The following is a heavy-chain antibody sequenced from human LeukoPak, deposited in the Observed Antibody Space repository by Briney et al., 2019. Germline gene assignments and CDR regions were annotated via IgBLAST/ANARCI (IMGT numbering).Heavy chain of an antibody. J-gene: IGHJ4*02. D-gene: IGHD3-22*01. CDR1: GFTFSSYE. CDR3: ARRPYYYDSLDY. CDR2: ISSSGRTI. Sequence: GGSLRLSCAASGFTFSSYEMNWVRQAPGKGLEWVSYISSSGRTIYYADSVKGRFTISRDNAKNSLYLQMNSLRAEDTAVYYCARRPYYYDSLDYWGQGTLVTVSS. V-gene: IGHV3-48*03.